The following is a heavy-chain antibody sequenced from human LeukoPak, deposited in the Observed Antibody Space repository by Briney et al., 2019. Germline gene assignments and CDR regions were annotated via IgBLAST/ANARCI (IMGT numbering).Heavy chain of an antibody. V-gene: IGHV3-30*04. CDR3: AKDPSIAVAGIMSPAFDI. Sequence: GGSLRLSCAASGFTFSSYGMHWVRQAPGKGLEWVALISYDGSNKDYADSVKGRFTISRDNSKNMLYLQMDSLRAEDTAVYYCAKDPSIAVAGIMSPAFDIWGQGTMVTVSS. D-gene: IGHD6-19*01. CDR2: ISYDGSNK. CDR1: GFTFSSYG. J-gene: IGHJ3*02.